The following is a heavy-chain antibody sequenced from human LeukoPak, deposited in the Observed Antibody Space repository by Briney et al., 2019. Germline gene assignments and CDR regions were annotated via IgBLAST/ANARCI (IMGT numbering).Heavy chain of an antibody. J-gene: IGHJ5*02. D-gene: IGHD2-8*01. CDR2: ITHSGGT. CDR3: ARDSVYATNWYDP. CDR1: GASISSSN. Sequence: RWETLSLTCTVSGASISSSNWNWIRQPPGKGLEWLGYITHSGGTNYNPSLKSRITISMDTSKNHFSLKLTSVTAADTAFYYCARDSVYATNWYDPWGKGILVRLSS. V-gene: IGHV4-59*01.